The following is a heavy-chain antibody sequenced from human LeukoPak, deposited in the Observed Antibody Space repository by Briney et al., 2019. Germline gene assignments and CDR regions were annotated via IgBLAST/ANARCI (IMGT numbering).Heavy chain of an antibody. CDR1: GYSFTGYY. D-gene: IGHD3-22*01. CDR2: INPNSGGT. V-gene: IGHV1-2*02. J-gene: IGHJ4*02. Sequence: ASVKVSCKASGYSFTGYYMHWVRQAPGQGLEWMGWINPNSGGTNYAQKFQGRVTMTRDTSISTAYMELSRLRSDDTAVYYCARGGDFDYYDSSGYPGVDYWGQGTLVTVSS. CDR3: ARGGDFDYYDSSGYPGVDY.